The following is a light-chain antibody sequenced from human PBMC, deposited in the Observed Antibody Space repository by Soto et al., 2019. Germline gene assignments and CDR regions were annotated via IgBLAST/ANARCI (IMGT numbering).Light chain of an antibody. CDR2: GAS. V-gene: IGKV3-20*01. CDR1: QSVSSSY. Sequence: EIVLTQSPGTLSLSPGERATLSCRASQSVSSSYLAWYQQKPVQAPRLLIYGASSRATGIPDRFSGSGSGTDFTLTISRLEPEDFAVYYCQQYGSSPKTFSQGTKVEIK. J-gene: IGKJ1*01. CDR3: QQYGSSPKT.